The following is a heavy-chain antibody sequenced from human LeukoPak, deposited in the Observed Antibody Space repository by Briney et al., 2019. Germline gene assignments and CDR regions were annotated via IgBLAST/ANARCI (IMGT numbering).Heavy chain of an antibody. V-gene: IGHV3-23*01. CDR3: ANEDEERYFDY. D-gene: IGHD1-26*01. CDR1: GFTFSSYA. J-gene: IGHJ4*02. CDR2: ISGSGGST. Sequence: GGSLRLSCAASGFTFSSYAMSWVRQAPGKGPEWVSAISGSGGSTYYADSVKGRFTIPRDNSKNTLYLQMNSLRAEDTAVYYCANEDEERYFDYRGQGTLVTVSS.